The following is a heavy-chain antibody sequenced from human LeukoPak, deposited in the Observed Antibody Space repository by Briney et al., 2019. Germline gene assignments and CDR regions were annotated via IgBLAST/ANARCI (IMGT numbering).Heavy chain of an antibody. J-gene: IGHJ5*02. CDR3: ARDSRMNYYAS. CDR2: INEDGSAK. Sequence: GGSLRLSCTASGFTFNDYWMTWVRQTPGKGLEWLANINEDGSAKNYVDSVKGRFIISRDNAVNSLYLQMNSLRADDTAMYYCARDSRMNYYASWGRGTLVTVSS. D-gene: IGHD3-3*01. V-gene: IGHV3-7*01. CDR1: GFTFNDYW.